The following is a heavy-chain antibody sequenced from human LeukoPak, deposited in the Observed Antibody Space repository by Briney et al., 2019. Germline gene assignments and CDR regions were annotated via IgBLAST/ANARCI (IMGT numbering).Heavy chain of an antibody. V-gene: IGHV3-30*18. J-gene: IGHJ4*02. D-gene: IGHD4-17*01. CDR1: RFTFSSHG. CDR2: ISYDGSNK. CDR3: AKANGYFFDY. Sequence: PGGSLRLSCAASRFTFSSHGMHWVRQAPGKGLEWVALISYDGSNKRYADSVKGRFTISRDNSKNTLDLQMNSLRAEDTAVFYCAKANGYFFDYWGQGILVTVSS.